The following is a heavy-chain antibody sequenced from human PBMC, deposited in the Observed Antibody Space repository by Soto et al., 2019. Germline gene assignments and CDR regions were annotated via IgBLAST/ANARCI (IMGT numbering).Heavy chain of an antibody. V-gene: IGHV1-18*01. CDR1: GYTFTSYG. J-gene: IGHJ4*02. CDR2: ISAYNGNT. CDR3: ARDLNVIEQPRNDY. Sequence: GASVKVSCKASGYTFTSYGISWVRQAPGQGLEWMGWISAYNGNTNYAQKLQGRVTMTTDTSTSTAYMELRSLRSDDTAVYYCARDLNVIEQPRNDYWGQGTLVTVSS. D-gene: IGHD2-8*01.